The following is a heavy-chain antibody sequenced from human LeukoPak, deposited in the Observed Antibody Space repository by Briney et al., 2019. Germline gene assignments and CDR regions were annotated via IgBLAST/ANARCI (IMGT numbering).Heavy chain of an antibody. CDR3: ARDGQWDLTYYLDY. V-gene: IGHV3-21*01. Sequence: GGSLRLSCAGSGFTFTSYSLIWVRQAPGKGLELVSCISSHGNYIYYADSVKGRFTVSRDDASNSVFLQMNSLRAEDTGIYYCARDGQWDLTYYLDYWGQGSLVTVSS. CDR2: ISSHGNYI. CDR1: GFTFTSYS. J-gene: IGHJ4*02. D-gene: IGHD1-26*01.